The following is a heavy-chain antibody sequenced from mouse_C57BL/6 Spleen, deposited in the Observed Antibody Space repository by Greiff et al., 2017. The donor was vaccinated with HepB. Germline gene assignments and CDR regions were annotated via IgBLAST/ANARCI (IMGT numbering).Heavy chain of an antibody. J-gene: IGHJ3*01. Sequence: VQLQQSGAELVRPGASVKLSCKASGYTFTDYYINWVKQRLGQGLEWIARIYPGSGNTYYNEKFKGKATLTAEKSSSTAYMQLSSLTSEDSAVYFCARGESLFAYWGQGTLVTVSA. V-gene: IGHV1-76*01. CDR2: IYPGSGNT. CDR3: ARGESLFAY. CDR1: GYTFTDYY.